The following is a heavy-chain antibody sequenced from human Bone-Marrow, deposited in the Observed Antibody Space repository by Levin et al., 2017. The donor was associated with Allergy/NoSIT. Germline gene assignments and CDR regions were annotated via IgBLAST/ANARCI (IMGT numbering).Heavy chain of an antibody. D-gene: IGHD2-2*01. CDR3: AREPLGVSMVVERAWFDP. J-gene: IGHJ5*02. V-gene: IGHV3-23*01. CDR1: GFTFANYA. CDR2: FSASRRGT. Sequence: GGSLRLSCTGSGFTFANYALSWVRQAPGKGLEWVSTFSASRRGTFYADSVKGRFIISRDNSKNTLYLQMNTLRADDTAVYYCAREPLGVSMVVERAWFDPRGQGTQVTVSS.